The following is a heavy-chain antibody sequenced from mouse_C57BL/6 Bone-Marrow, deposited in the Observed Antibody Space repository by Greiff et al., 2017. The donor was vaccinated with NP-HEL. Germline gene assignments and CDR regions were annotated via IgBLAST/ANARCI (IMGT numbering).Heavy chain of an antibody. CDR1: GYSFTDYI. CDR3: ARERTASDYYAMDY. CDR2: INPNYGTT. Sequence: VQLKQSGPELVKPGASVKISCKASGYSFTDYIMNWVKQSNGKSLEWIGVINPNYGTTSYNQKFKGKATLTVDQSSSTAYMQLNSLTSEDSAVYYCARERTASDYYAMDYWGQGTSVTVSS. V-gene: IGHV1-39*01. J-gene: IGHJ4*01. D-gene: IGHD3-3*01.